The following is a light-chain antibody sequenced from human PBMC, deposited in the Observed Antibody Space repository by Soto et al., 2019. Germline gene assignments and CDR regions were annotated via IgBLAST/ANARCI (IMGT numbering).Light chain of an antibody. V-gene: IGKV3-15*01. CDR1: QSISSS. Sequence: EIVMTQSPATLSVSPGESATLSCRASQSISSSLAWYQQKPGQAPRLLIYGASTRATGIPARFSGSGSGTEFTLTISSLQSEDFAVYYCHQYNNWLRTFGQGTKVEIK. CDR2: GAS. J-gene: IGKJ1*01. CDR3: HQYNNWLRT.